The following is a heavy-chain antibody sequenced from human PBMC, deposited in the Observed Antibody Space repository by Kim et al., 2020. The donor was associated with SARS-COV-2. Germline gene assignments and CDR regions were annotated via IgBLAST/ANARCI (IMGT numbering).Heavy chain of an antibody. D-gene: IGHD3-10*01. CDR3: AKAHGSGSYYNIDY. Sequence: ADSVEGRFTLSRINAKNSLYLQMNSLRAEDTSLYYCAKAHGSGSYYNIDYWGQGTLVTVSS. J-gene: IGHJ4*02. V-gene: IGHV3-9*01.